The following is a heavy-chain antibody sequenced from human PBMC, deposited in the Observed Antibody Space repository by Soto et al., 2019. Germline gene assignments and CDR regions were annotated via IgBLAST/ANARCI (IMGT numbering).Heavy chain of an antibody. J-gene: IGHJ4*02. CDR1: GFTFSSYG. CDR2: ISYDGSNK. Sequence: GGSLRLSCAASGFTFSSYGMRWVRQAPGKGLEWVAVISYDGSNKYYADSVKGRFTISRDNSKNTLYLQMNSLRAEDTAVYYCAKASYGPTLGYWGQGTLVTVSS. CDR3: AKASYGPTLGY. D-gene: IGHD3-10*01. V-gene: IGHV3-30*18.